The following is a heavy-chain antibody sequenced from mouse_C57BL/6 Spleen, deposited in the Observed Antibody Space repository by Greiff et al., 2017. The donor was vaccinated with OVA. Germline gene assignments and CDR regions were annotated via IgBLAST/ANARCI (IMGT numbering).Heavy chain of an antibody. CDR2: ISSGSSTI. J-gene: IGHJ2*01. CDR1: GFTFSDYG. D-gene: IGHD1-1*01. V-gene: IGHV5-17*01. CDR3: ARGRYYYGSSYFDY. Sequence: EVQVVESGGGLVKPGGSLKLSCAASGFTFSDYGMHWVRQAPEKGLEWVAYISSGSSTIYYADTVKGRFTISRDNAKNTLFLQMTSLRSEDTAMYYCARGRYYYGSSYFDYWGQGTTLTVSS.